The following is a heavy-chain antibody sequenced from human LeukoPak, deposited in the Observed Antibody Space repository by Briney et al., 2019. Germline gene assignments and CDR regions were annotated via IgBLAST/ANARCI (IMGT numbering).Heavy chain of an antibody. J-gene: IGHJ5*02. D-gene: IGHD3-10*01. CDR2: ITDIHDIT. V-gene: IGHV3-23*01. CDR3: ARVLRGDWFDP. CDR1: GFAFSRYT. Sequence: GSLGLSCAASGFAFSRYTISWVRQAPGKGLEWVSTITDIHDITYNADFVKGRFTISRDNSKNTLYLQMNSLRVEDTALYYCARVLRGDWFDPWGQGTLVTVSS.